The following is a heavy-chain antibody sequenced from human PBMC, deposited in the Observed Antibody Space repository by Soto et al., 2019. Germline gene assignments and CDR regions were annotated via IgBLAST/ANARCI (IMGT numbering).Heavy chain of an antibody. V-gene: IGHV4-61*01. CDR3: ARAHYYDNSGPGDY. D-gene: IGHD3-22*01. J-gene: IGHJ4*02. Sequence: SETLSLTCTVSGGSVSSGSYYWSWIRQPPGKGLEWIGYIYYSGSTNYNPSLKSRVTISVDTSKNQFSLKLSSVTAADTAVYYCARAHYYDNSGPGDYWGQGTLVTVSS. CDR1: GGSVSSGSYY. CDR2: IYYSGST.